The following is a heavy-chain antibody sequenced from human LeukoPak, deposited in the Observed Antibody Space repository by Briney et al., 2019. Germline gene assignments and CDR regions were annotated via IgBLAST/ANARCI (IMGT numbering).Heavy chain of an antibody. D-gene: IGHD2-21*01. CDR2: IYHSGST. CDR1: GYSISSGYY. J-gene: IGHJ4*02. V-gene: IGHV4-38-2*02. Sequence: SETLSLTCTVSGYSISSGYYWGWIRPPPGKGLEWIGSIYHSGSTYYNPSLKSRVTISVDTSKNQFSLKLSSVTAADTAVYYCAREFLDVAPFDYWGQGTLVTVSS. CDR3: AREFLDVAPFDY.